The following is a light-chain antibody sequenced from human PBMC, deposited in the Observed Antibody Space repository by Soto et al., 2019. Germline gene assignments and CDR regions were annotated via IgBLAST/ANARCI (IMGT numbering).Light chain of an antibody. V-gene: IGLV2-8*01. CDR3: GSYAARNKFEVYV. Sequence: QSALTQPPSASGSPGQSVTISCTGTSSDVGGYDYVSWYQHHPGKAPKLMIYEVSKRPSGVPDRFSGSKSGNTASLTVSGLQAEDEADYYCGSYAARNKFEVYVFGTGAKLTVL. CDR2: EVS. J-gene: IGLJ1*01. CDR1: SSDVGGYDY.